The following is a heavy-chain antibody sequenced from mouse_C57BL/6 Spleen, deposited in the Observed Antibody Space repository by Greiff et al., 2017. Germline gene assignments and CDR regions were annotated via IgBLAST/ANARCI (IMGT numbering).Heavy chain of an antibody. D-gene: IGHD1-1*01. CDR1: GYSFTDYN. CDR3: ARYPIRSVVPSTCDY. CDR2: INPNYGTT. Sequence: VQLQQSGPELAKPGASVKISCKASGYSFTDYNMNWVKQSNGKSLEWIGVINPNYGTTSYNQKFKGKATLTVDQSSSTASMQLTSLPSDGSAVYDCARYPIRSVVPSTCDYWGQGTTLTVSS. V-gene: IGHV1-39*01. J-gene: IGHJ2*01.